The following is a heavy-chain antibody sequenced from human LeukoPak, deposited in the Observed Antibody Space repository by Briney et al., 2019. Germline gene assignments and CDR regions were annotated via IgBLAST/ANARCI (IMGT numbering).Heavy chain of an antibody. CDR3: AKDSSSGSSYYFHGIDV. D-gene: IGHD3-10*01. Sequence: GGSLRLSCAASGFTFSSYAMSWVRQAPGKGLEWVSAISGSGGSTYYADSVKGRFTIPRDNSKNTLFLQMNSLGPEDTAVYYCAKDSSSGSSYYFHGIDVWGQGTTVTVS. J-gene: IGHJ6*02. V-gene: IGHV3-23*01. CDR1: GFTFSSYA. CDR2: ISGSGGST.